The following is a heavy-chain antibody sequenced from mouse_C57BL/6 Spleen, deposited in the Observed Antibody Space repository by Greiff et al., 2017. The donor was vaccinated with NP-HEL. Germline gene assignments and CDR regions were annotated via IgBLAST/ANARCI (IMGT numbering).Heavy chain of an antibody. V-gene: IGHV1-54*01. D-gene: IGHD2-5*01. J-gene: IGHJ3*01. Sequence: QVQLQQSGAELVRPGTSVKVSCKASGYAFTNYLIEWVKQRPGQGLEWIGVINPGSGGTNYNEKFKGKATLTADKSSSTAYMQLSSLTSEDSAVYFCARTRYSNYSAWFADWGQGTVVTGSA. CDR2: INPGSGGT. CDR1: GYAFTNYL. CDR3: ARTRYSNYSAWFAD.